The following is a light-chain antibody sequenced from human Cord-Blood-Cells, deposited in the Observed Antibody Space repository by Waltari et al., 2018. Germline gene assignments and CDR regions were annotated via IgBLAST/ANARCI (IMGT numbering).Light chain of an antibody. J-gene: IGKJ2*01. CDR2: WAS. CDR1: QSVLSSSNNKNY. Sequence: DIVMTQSPDSLAVSLGERATIKRKSSQSVLSSSNNKNYLAWYQQKPGQPPKLLIYWASTRESGVPDRFSGSGSGTDFTLTISSLQAEDVAVYYCQQYYSTPTFGQGTKLEIK. V-gene: IGKV4-1*01. CDR3: QQYYSTPT.